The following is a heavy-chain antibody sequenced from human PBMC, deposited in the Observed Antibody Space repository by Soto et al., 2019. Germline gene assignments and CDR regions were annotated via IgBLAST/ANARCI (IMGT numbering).Heavy chain of an antibody. V-gene: IGHV3-21*01. Sequence: EVQVVESGGGLVKPGGSLRLSCAASGFTFSSSDMNWVRQAPGKGLEWVSSIDTGTRHVYYADSVRGRFTISRDDAKNSLYLQMNSLIVEDTALYYCARRTVTTYHYFDYWGQGTLVTVSS. D-gene: IGHD4-17*01. CDR1: GFTFSSSD. CDR2: IDTGTRHV. CDR3: ARRTVTTYHYFDY. J-gene: IGHJ4*02.